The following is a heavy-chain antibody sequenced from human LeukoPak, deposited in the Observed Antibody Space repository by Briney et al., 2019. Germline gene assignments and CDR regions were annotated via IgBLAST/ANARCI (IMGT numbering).Heavy chain of an antibody. CDR2: INSDGSST. J-gene: IGHJ4*02. Sequence: PGGSLRLSCAASVFTFSSYWMHWVRQAPGKGLVWVSRINSDGSSTSYADSVKGRFTISRDNAKNTLYLQMNSLRAEDTALYYCARRDAEVGSYPNWGQGTLVTVSS. V-gene: IGHV3-74*01. CDR3: ARRDAEVGSYPN. CDR1: VFTFSSYW. D-gene: IGHD3-10*01.